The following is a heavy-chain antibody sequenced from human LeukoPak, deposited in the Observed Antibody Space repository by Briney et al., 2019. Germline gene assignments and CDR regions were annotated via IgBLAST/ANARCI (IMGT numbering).Heavy chain of an antibody. CDR3: AKDFYDSSGSRYDY. V-gene: IGHV3-23*01. D-gene: IGHD3-22*01. CDR2: IDGGGGRT. Sequence: GGSLRLSCAASGFGFSNYAMSWVRQAPGVGLEWVSAIDGGGGRTWHADSVRGRFTISRDNSKNTLFMQMNSLRAEDTAVYYCAKDFYDSSGSRYDYWGQGTLVTVSS. J-gene: IGHJ4*02. CDR1: GFGFSNYA.